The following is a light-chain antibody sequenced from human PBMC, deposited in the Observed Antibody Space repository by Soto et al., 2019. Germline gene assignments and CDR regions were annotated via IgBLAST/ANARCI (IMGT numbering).Light chain of an antibody. CDR2: DAS. CDR1: QDISNY. J-gene: IGKJ4*01. CDR3: QQYDNLPPLT. V-gene: IGKV1-33*01. Sequence: DIQMTQSPSSLSASVGDRVTITCQASQDISNYLNWYQQKPGKAPKLLIYDASNLETGVPSRFSASGSETDFTFTISSLQPEDIATYYCQQYDNLPPLTFGGGTKVEIK.